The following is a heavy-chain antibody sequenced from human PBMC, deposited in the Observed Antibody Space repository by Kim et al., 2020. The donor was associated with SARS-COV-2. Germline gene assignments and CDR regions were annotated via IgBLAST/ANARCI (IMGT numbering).Heavy chain of an antibody. CDR1: GITFSDSY. V-gene: IGHV3-11*01. J-gene: IGHJ5*02. CDR3: ARSRVPWVEIDT. D-gene: IGHD2-21*01. Sequence: GGSLRLSCAASGITFSDSYMNWIRQAPGKGLEWISYISGSGSTIYYTDSVKGRFTVSRDNAKKSLFLLMNNLRPEDTGVYYCARSRVPWVEIDTWGQRTL. CDR2: ISGSGSTI.